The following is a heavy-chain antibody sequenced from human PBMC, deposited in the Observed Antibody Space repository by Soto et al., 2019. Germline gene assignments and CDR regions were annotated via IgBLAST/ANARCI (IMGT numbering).Heavy chain of an antibody. CDR3: ARGGAVASAIDF. CDR2: ISPYNGNT. Sequence: QVQLVQSGGEVKKPGASVKVSCKASGYTFTDYGISWVRQAPGQRLEWMGWISPYNGNTEYGESLQGRVTMTRDTDTSTAYMELRSLRSDDTAVYYCARGGAVASAIDFWGQGTVVTVSS. D-gene: IGHD6-19*01. J-gene: IGHJ4*02. V-gene: IGHV1-18*01. CDR1: GYTFTDYG.